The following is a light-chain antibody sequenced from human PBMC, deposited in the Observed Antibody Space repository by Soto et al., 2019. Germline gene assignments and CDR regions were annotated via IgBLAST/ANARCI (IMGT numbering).Light chain of an antibody. J-gene: IGKJ5*01. CDR2: DAS. CDR3: QQTYTFPCT. V-gene: IGKV1-5*01. CDR1: QTISSW. Sequence: DIQMTQSPSTLPASVGDRVTITCRASQTISSWLAWYQQKPGKAPDLLIYDASRLAGGVPSRFSGSESGTEFTLTISSLQPEDSATYFCQQTYTFPCTFGQGTRLEIK.